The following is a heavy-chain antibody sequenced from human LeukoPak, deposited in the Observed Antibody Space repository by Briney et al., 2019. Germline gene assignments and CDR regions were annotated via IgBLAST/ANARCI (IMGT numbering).Heavy chain of an antibody. V-gene: IGHV5-10-1*01. Sequence: GESLQISCQGSGYSFTSYWISWVRQMPGKGLEWMGRIDPSDSYTNYSPSFQGHVTISADKSISTAYLQWSSLKASDTAMYYCARPITGTTYYYYYGMDVWGQGTTVTVSS. CDR2: IDPSDSYT. J-gene: IGHJ6*02. D-gene: IGHD1-7*01. CDR1: GYSFTSYW. CDR3: ARPITGTTYYYYYGMDV.